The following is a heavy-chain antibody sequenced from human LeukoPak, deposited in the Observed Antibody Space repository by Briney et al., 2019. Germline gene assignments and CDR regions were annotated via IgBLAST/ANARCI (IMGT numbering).Heavy chain of an antibody. CDR3: ARDRDNLYWYYGMDV. D-gene: IGHD1-1*01. J-gene: IGHJ6*02. CDR2: ISRSGSDI. Sequence: PGGSLRLSCAASGFTFSDYEMNWVRQAPGKGLEWVSYISRSGSDIYYGDSVRGRFTVSRDNAKNSLYLQMNSLRAEDTAIYYCARDRDNLYWYYGMDVWGQGTTVTVSS. V-gene: IGHV3-48*03. CDR1: GFTFSDYE.